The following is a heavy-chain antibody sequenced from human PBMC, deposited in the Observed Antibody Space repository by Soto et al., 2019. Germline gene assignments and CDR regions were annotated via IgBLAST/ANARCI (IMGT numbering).Heavy chain of an antibody. CDR1: GFTFSSYG. D-gene: IGHD3-3*01. V-gene: IGHV3-33*01. Sequence: PGGSLRLSCAASGFTFSSYGMHWVRQAPGKGLEWVAVIWYDGSNKYYADSVKGRFTISRDNSKNTLYLQMNSLRAEDTAVYYCARSPQDYDFWSGFDYWGQGTLVTVSS. CDR2: IWYDGSNK. CDR3: ARSPQDYDFWSGFDY. J-gene: IGHJ4*02.